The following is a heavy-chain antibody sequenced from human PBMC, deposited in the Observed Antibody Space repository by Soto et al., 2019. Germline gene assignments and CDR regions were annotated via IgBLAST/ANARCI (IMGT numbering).Heavy chain of an antibody. V-gene: IGHV1-18*01. D-gene: IGHD6-6*01. CDR3: ARDIDPYSSSSAVDY. CDR1: GYTFTSYG. CDR2: ISAYNGNT. J-gene: IGHJ4*02. Sequence: GASVKVSCKASGYTFTSYGISGVRQAPGQGLEWMGWISAYNGNTNYAQKLQGRVTMTTDTSTSTAYMELRSLRSDDTAVYYCARDIDPYSSSSAVDYWGQGTLVTVSS.